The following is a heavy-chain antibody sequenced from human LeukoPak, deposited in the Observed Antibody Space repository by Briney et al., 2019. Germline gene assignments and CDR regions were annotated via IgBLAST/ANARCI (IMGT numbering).Heavy chain of an antibody. CDR3: ARSPYSSGYWYYFDY. V-gene: IGHV1-18*01. Sequence: GASVKVSCKASGYTFTSYGINWVRQAPGQGLEWMGWISAYTGDTKYAQKFQGRVTMTTDTSTNTAFMELRSLRSDDTAVFYCARSPYSSGYWYYFDYWGQGTLVTVSS. CDR2: ISAYTGDT. J-gene: IGHJ4*02. D-gene: IGHD3-22*01. CDR1: GYTFTSYG.